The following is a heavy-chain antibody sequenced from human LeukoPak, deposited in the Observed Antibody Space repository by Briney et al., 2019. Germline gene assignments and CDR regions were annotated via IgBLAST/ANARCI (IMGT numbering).Heavy chain of an antibody. D-gene: IGHD1-26*01. CDR3: ARDGARSSRFLWLDP. CDR2: ISSSSSTI. CDR1: GFTFSNYS. J-gene: IGHJ5*02. V-gene: IGHV3-48*01. Sequence: GGSLRLSCAASGFTFSNYSMTWVRQAPGKGLEWVSYISSSSSTIYYADSVKGRFTISRDNAKNSLYLQMNSLRAEDTAVYYCARDGARSSRFLWLDPWGQGTLVTVSS.